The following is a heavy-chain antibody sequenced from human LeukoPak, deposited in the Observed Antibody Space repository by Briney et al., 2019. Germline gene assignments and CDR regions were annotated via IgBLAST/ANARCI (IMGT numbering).Heavy chain of an antibody. Sequence: SETLSLTCAVYGGSFSGYYWSWIRQPPGKGLEWIGEINHSGSTNYNPSLKSRVTISVDTSKNQFSLKLSSVTAADTAVYYCARHYSNYWYFDLWGRGTLVTVSS. CDR3: ARHYSNYWYFDL. J-gene: IGHJ2*01. CDR2: INHSGST. V-gene: IGHV4-34*01. CDR1: GGSFSGYY. D-gene: IGHD4-4*01.